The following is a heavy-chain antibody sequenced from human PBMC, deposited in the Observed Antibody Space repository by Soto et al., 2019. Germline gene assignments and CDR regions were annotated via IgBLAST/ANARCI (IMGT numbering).Heavy chain of an antibody. V-gene: IGHV5-10-1*01. D-gene: IGHD3-22*01. CDR2: IDPSDSYT. CDR1: GYSFTSYW. CDR3: ARHGQDDSTGYYYYYYGMDV. Sequence: PGESLQISCKGSGYSFTSYWISCVRQMPGKGLEWIGRIDPSDSYTNYSPSFQGHVTISADKSISTAYLQWSSLKASDTAMYYCARHGQDDSTGYYYYYYGMDVWGQGTTVTVSS. J-gene: IGHJ6*02.